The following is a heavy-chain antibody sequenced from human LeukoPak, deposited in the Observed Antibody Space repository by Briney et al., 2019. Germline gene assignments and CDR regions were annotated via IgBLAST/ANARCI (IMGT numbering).Heavy chain of an antibody. CDR3: ARAAYDSSGYLTL. V-gene: IGHV4-31*03. CDR1: GGSISSGGYY. Sequence: SETLSLTCTVSGGSISSGGYYWSWIRQHPGKGLEWIGYIYYSGSTYYNPSLKSRVTISVDTSKNQFSLKLSFVTAADTAVYYCARAAYDSSGYLTLWGQGTLVAVSS. D-gene: IGHD3-22*01. CDR2: IYYSGST. J-gene: IGHJ4*02.